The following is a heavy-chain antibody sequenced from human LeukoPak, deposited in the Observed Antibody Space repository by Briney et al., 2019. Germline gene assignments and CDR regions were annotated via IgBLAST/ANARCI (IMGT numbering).Heavy chain of an antibody. CDR1: GGSISSSSYY. CDR3: ARRRGSSGYYPFDY. Sequence: PSETLSLTCTVSGGSISSSSYYWGWIRQPPGKGLEWIGSIYYSGITYYNPSLKSRVTISVDTSKNQFSLKLSPVTAADTAVCYCARRRGSSGYYPFDYWGQGTLVTVSS. J-gene: IGHJ4*02. V-gene: IGHV4-39*01. CDR2: IYYSGIT. D-gene: IGHD3-22*01.